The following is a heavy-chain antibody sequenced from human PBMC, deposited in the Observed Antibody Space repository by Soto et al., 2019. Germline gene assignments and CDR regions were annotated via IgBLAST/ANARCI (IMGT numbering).Heavy chain of an antibody. CDR2: ISYDGSNK. CDR1: GFTFSSYA. Sequence: TGGSLRLSCAASGFTFSSYAMHWVRQAPGKGLEWVAVISYDGSNKYYADSVKGRFTISRDNSKNTLYLQMNSLRAEDTAVYYCARGPVVVTALYAFDIWGQGTMVTVSS. J-gene: IGHJ3*02. D-gene: IGHD2-21*02. CDR3: ARGPVVVTALYAFDI. V-gene: IGHV3-30-3*01.